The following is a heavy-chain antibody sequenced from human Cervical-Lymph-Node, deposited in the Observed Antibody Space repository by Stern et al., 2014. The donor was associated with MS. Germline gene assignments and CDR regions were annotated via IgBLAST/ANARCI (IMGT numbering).Heavy chain of an antibody. Sequence: EVQLVETGGGLVQPGGSLRLSCAASGFSFSAFYMDWVRQAPGKGLEWVGRSRNKAKSSTTDYAASVKGRFTISRDDSKNSLYLQMNSLKTEDTAVYYCSRDSSGDYWGPGTLVTVSS. CDR1: GFSFSAFY. J-gene: IGHJ4*02. CDR2: SRNKAKSSTT. CDR3: SRDSSGDY. V-gene: IGHV3-72*01.